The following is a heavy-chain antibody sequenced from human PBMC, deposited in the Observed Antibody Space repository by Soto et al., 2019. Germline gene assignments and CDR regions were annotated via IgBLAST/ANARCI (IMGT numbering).Heavy chain of an antibody. V-gene: IGHV4-4*02. D-gene: IGHD2-2*01. CDR2: IDHIGSS. CDR1: GDSITTNNNW. J-gene: IGHJ3*02. CDR3: ARDSGCSSTSCYDTLAFDI. Sequence: PSETLSLTCAVSGDSITTNNNWWSWVRQPPGKGLEWIGYIDHIGSSNYNPSLKSRVTISVDKSKNQFSLKLSSVTAADTAVYYCARDSGCSSTSCYDTLAFDIWGQGTMVTVSS.